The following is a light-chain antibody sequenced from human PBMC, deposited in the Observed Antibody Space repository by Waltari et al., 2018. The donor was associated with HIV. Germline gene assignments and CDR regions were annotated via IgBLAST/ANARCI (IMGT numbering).Light chain of an antibody. CDR3: MKALQRIT. CDR1: QSHLHRNGYNY. V-gene: IGKV2-28*01. J-gene: IGKJ5*01. Sequence: DIVMTQSPLSRSVTAGEPASISCRSSQSHLHRNGYNYLNWYLQKPGQFPQRLIYLGSNRASGVTVRVSRSGSGTDFTLKISRVEAEDVGVYYGMKALQRITFDQGTRLEIK. CDR2: LGS.